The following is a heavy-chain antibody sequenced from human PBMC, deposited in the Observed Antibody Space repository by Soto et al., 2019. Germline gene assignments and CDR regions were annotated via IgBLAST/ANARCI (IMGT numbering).Heavy chain of an antibody. D-gene: IGHD3-10*01. V-gene: IGHV3-13*01. CDR3: AGDGPMVGGLTFFSNDRAA. CDR1: GFTFSSYD. J-gene: IGHJ5*01. CDR2: IGTAGDT. Sequence: GGSLRLSCAASGFTFSSYDMHRVRQATGKGLEWVSAIGTAGDTYYPGSVKGRFTISRENAKNSLYLQMNSLRAGDTAVYYCAGDGPMVGGLTFFSNDRAAWGKGT.